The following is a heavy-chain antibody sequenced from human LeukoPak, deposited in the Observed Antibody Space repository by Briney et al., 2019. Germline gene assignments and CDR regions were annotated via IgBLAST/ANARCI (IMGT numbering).Heavy chain of an antibody. CDR3: ARGRQWLVPVNYYYYYMDV. V-gene: IGHV1-69*05. CDR1: GGTFSSYA. J-gene: IGHJ6*03. D-gene: IGHD6-19*01. CDR2: IIPIFGTA. Sequence: ASVKVSCKASGGTFSSYAISWVRQAPGQGLEWMGRIIPIFGTANYAQKFQGRVTITTDESTSTAYMELSSLRSEDTAVYYCARGRQWLVPVNYYYYYMDVWGKGTTVTVSS.